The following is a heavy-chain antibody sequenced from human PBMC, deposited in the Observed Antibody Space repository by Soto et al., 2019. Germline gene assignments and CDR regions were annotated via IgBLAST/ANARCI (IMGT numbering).Heavy chain of an antibody. CDR1: GYTFTSYY. CDR3: ARDIRDIVVVPAAIAMDAFDI. CDR2: INPSGGST. D-gene: IGHD2-2*01. Sequence: ASVKVSCKASGYTFTSYYMHCVRQAPRQGLEWMGIINPSGGSTSYAQKFQGRVTMTRDTSTSTVYMELSSLRSEDTAVYYCARDIRDIVVVPAAIAMDAFDIWGQGTMVTVSS. J-gene: IGHJ3*02. V-gene: IGHV1-46*01.